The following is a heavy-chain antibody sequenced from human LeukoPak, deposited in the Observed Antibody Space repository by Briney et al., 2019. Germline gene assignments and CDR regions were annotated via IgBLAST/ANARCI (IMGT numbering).Heavy chain of an antibody. Sequence: PGGSLGLSCAASGFTFSDYYMSWIRQAPGKGLEWVSYISDSSAMYYADSVRGRFTISRENDKNSLFLQMNSLRAEDTAVYYCARDGGYSGYDADCWGQGTLVTVSS. D-gene: IGHD5-12*01. CDR3: ARDGGYSGYDADC. J-gene: IGHJ4*02. CDR2: ISDSSAM. CDR1: GFTFSDYY. V-gene: IGHV3-69-1*01.